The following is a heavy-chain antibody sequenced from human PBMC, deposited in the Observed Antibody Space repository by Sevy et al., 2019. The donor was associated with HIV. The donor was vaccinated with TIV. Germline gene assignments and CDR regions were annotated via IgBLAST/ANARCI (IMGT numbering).Heavy chain of an antibody. J-gene: IGHJ6*02. CDR1: GFTFSNAW. Sequence: GGSLRLSCAASGFTFSNAWMSWVRQAPGKGLEWVGRIKSKTDGGTTDYAAPVKGRFTISRDDSKNTLYLQMNSLKTEDTAVYYCTTGYCSSTSCYPYYYYDMDVWGQGTTVTVSS. CDR2: IKSKTDGGTT. V-gene: IGHV3-15*01. CDR3: TTGYCSSTSCYPYYYYDMDV. D-gene: IGHD2-2*01.